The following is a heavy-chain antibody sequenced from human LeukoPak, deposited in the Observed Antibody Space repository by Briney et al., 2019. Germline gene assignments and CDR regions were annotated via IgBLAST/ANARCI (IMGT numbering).Heavy chain of an antibody. J-gene: IGHJ4*02. CDR2: ISSSGSTI. D-gene: IGHD1-26*01. CDR1: GFTFSSYA. Sequence: GGSLRLSCAASGFTFSSYAMSWVRQAPGKGLEWVSYISSSGSTIYYADSVKGRFTISRDNAKNLLYLQMNSLRAEDTAVYYCARDGERYSPARFPDYWGQGTLVTVSS. V-gene: IGHV3-48*03. CDR3: ARDGERYSPARFPDY.